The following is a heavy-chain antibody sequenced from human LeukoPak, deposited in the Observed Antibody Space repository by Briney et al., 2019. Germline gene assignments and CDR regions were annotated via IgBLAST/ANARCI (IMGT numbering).Heavy chain of an antibody. CDR2: ISSSGGST. CDR3: VKDRPGYCSGGSCYSFGAFDI. D-gene: IGHD2-15*01. CDR1: GFTFSSYG. Sequence: GGSLRLSCSASGFTFSSYGMHWVRQAPGKGLEYVSAISSSGGSTYCADSVKGIFTISRDNSKNTLYLQMSSLRAEDTAVYYCVKDRPGYCSGGSCYSFGAFDIWGQGTMVTVSS. V-gene: IGHV3-64D*06. J-gene: IGHJ3*02.